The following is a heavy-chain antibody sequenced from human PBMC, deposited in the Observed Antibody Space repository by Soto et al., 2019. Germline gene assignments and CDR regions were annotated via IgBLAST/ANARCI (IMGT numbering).Heavy chain of an antibody. Sequence: QVHLVQSGAEVKKPGASVKVSCMASGYNFIAQNIHWVRQAPRLDLEWMAKMNPNSGGSDYAQEFQGRVTVTRDTFISTVYMELTSLKSDDTAVYYCARERHLNSPSDAFDLWGQGTMVIVSS. CDR3: ARERHLNSPSDAFDL. J-gene: IGHJ3*01. CDR1: GYNFIAQN. D-gene: IGHD1-7*01. CDR2: MNPNSGGS. V-gene: IGHV1-2*02.